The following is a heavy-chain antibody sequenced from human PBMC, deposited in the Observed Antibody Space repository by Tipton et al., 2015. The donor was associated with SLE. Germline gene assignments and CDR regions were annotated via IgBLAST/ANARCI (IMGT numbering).Heavy chain of an antibody. D-gene: IGHD3-22*01. J-gene: IGHJ4*02. V-gene: IGHV4-59*01. CDR1: GGSISSYY. CDR3: ARSLGTYYYDSTVAF. Sequence: LRLSCTVSGGSISSYYWSWIRQSPGKGLEWIGYIFYSGSTNYNPSLKSRVTISVDTSKNQFSLKLSSVTAADTAVYYCARSLGTYYYDSTVAFWGQGTLVTVSS. CDR2: IFYSGST.